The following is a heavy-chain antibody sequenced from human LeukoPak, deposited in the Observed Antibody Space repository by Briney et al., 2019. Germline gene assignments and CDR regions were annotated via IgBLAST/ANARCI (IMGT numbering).Heavy chain of an antibody. CDR2: IYTSGST. Sequence: PSETLSLTCTVSGGSISSGSYYWSWIRQPAGKGLEWIGRIYTSGSTNYNPSLKSRVTISVDTSKNQFSLKLSSVTAADTAVYYCARGGITEKIDYWGQGTLVTVSS. CDR3: ARGGITEKIDY. J-gene: IGHJ4*02. CDR1: GGSISSGSYY. D-gene: IGHD1-20*01. V-gene: IGHV4-61*02.